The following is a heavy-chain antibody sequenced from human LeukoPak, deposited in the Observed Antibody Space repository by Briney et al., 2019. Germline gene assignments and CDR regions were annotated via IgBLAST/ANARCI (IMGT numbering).Heavy chain of an antibody. V-gene: IGHV4-59*01. J-gene: IGHJ4*02. CDR3: ARAVFGSGLD. CDR1: GGSISGYY. D-gene: IGHD6-19*01. CDR2: IYYSGST. Sequence: PSETLSLTCTVSGGSISGYYWNWIRQPPGKGLEWIGYIYYSGSTNYNPSLKNRVTISVDTSKNQFSLKLSSVTAADTAVYYCARAVFGSGLDWGQGTLVTVSS.